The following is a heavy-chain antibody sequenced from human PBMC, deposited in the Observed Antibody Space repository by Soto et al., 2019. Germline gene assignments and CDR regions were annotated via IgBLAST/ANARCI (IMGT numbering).Heavy chain of an antibody. Sequence: GGSLRLSCAASGFTFSSYSMNWVRQAPGKGLEWVSSISSSSSYIYYADSVKGRFTISRDNAKNSLYLQMNSLRAEDTAVYYCARDWEVDTAMAESVWGQGTLVTVSS. CDR3: ARDWEVDTAMAESV. CDR2: ISSSSSYI. J-gene: IGHJ4*02. D-gene: IGHD5-18*01. V-gene: IGHV3-21*01. CDR1: GFTFSSYS.